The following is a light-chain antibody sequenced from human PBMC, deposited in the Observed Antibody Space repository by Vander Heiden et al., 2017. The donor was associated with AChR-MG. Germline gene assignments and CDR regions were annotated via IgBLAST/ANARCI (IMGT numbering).Light chain of an antibody. V-gene: IGKV3-11*01. CDR3: QQRSNWPLFT. CDR1: QSVSSY. CDR2: DAS. J-gene: IGKJ3*01. Sequence: EIVLTQSPATLSLSPGERPTLSCRASQSVSSYLAWYQQKPGQAPRLIIYDASNRATGIPARFSGSGSGTDFTLTISSLEPEDFAVYYCQQRSNWPLFTFGPGTKVDIK.